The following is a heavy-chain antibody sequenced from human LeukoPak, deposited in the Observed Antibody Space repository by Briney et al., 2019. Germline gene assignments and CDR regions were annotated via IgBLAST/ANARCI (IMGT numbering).Heavy chain of an antibody. J-gene: IGHJ4*02. CDR3: ATPGVRHLRQFDWILDC. CDR2: ISSSGSTI. V-gene: IGHV3-11*01. D-gene: IGHD3-9*01. Sequence: PGGSLRLSCAASGFTFSDYYMSWIRQAPGKGLEWVSYISSSGSTIYYADSVKGRFTISRDNAKNILFLQMNNLRPDDTAVYYCATPGVRHLRQFDWILDCWGQGTLVSVSS. CDR1: GFTFSDYY.